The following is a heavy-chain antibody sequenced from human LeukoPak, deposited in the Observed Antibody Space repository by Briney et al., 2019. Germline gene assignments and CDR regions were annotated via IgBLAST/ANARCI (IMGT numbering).Heavy chain of an antibody. J-gene: IGHJ4*02. V-gene: IGHV3-33*01. CDR3: ARDHYLGYCSSTSCYVLDY. Sequence: GGSLRLSCAASGFTFSSYGMHWVRQAPGKGLEWVAVIWYDGSNKYYADSVKGRFTISRDNSKNTLYLQMNSLRAEDTAVYYCARDHYLGYCSSTSCYVLDYWGQGTPVTVSS. CDR1: GFTFSSYG. CDR2: IWYDGSNK. D-gene: IGHD2-2*01.